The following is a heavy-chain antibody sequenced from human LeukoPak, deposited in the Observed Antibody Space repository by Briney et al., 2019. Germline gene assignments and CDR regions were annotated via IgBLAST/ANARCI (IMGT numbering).Heavy chain of an antibody. CDR3: ARAERLVAAAGYERDAFDI. CDR1: GFTFTTYW. V-gene: IGHV3-33*08. D-gene: IGHD6-13*01. Sequence: GGSLRLSCEASGFTFTTYWMHWVRQAPGKGLEWVAVIWYDGSNKYYADSVKGRFTISRDNSKNTLYLQMNSLRAEDTAVYYCARAERLVAAAGYERDAFDIWGQGTMVTVSS. J-gene: IGHJ3*02. CDR2: IWYDGSNK.